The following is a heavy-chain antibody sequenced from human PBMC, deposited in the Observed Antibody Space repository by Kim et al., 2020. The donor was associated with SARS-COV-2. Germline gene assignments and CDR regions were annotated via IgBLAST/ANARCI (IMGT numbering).Heavy chain of an antibody. V-gene: IGHV5-10-1*01. D-gene: IGHD1-7*01. J-gene: IGHJ6*02. CDR3: ARRSDGNFDGMDV. Sequence: NHSPSFQGHVTISADKSISTAYLQWSSLKASDTAMYYCARRSDGNFDGMDVWGQGTTVTVSS.